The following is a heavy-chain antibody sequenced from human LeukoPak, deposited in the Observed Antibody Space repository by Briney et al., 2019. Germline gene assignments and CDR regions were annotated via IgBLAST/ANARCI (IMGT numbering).Heavy chain of an antibody. Sequence: PSETLSLTCTVSGGSISSSSYYWGWIRQPPGKGLEWIGSIYYSGSTYYNPSLKSRVTISVDTSKNQFSLKLSSVTAADTAVYYCARVSGSYLDDAFDIWGQGTMVTVSS. CDR1: GGSISSSSYY. D-gene: IGHD1-26*01. CDR2: IYYSGST. V-gene: IGHV4-39*07. J-gene: IGHJ3*02. CDR3: ARVSGSYLDDAFDI.